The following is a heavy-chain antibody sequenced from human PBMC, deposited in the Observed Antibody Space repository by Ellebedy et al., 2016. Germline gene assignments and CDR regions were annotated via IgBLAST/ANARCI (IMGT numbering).Heavy chain of an antibody. V-gene: IGHV1-24*01. CDR2: FDPEDGET. D-gene: IGHD4-17*01. Sequence: ASVKVSCKVSGYSLIELSMHWMRQVPGKGLEWMGGFDPEDGETTYAQKFQGRVTMTEDTSTDTAYMELSSLRSEDTAVYYCATGHGDYEFSRVYGMDVWGQGTTVTVSS. CDR3: ATGHGDYEFSRVYGMDV. CDR1: GYSLIELS. J-gene: IGHJ6*02.